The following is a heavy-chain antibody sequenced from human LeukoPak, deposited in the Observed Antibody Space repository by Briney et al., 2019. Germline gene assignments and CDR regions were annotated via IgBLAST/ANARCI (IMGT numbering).Heavy chain of an antibody. Sequence: PGGSLRLSCGASGFTFSSYWMSWVRQAPGKGLEWVANIKQDGSEKYYVDSVKGRFTISRDNAKNSLYLQMNSLRAEDTAVYYCAKELTPDRSGFDAFDIWGQGTMVTVSS. D-gene: IGHD3-22*01. V-gene: IGHV3-7*01. J-gene: IGHJ3*02. CDR2: IKQDGSEK. CDR1: GFTFSSYW. CDR3: AKELTPDRSGFDAFDI.